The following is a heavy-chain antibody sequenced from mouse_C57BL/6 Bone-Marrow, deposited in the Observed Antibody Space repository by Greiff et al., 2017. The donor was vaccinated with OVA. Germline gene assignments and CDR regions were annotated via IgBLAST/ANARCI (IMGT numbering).Heavy chain of an antibody. D-gene: IGHD2-5*01. CDR2: INPNNGGT. J-gene: IGHJ2*01. CDR1: GYTFTDYY. CDR3: ARWGGSNFYFDY. V-gene: IGHV1-26*01. Sequence: VQLQQSGPELVKPGASVKISCKASGYTFTDYYMNWVKQSHGKSLEWIGDINPNNGGTSYNQKFKGKATLTVDKSSSTAYMELRSLTSEDSAVYYCARWGGSNFYFDYWGQGTTLTVSS.